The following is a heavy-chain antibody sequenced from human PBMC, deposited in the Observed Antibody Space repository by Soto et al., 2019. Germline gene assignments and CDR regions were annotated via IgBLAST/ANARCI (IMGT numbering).Heavy chain of an antibody. CDR2: IYSSGST. Sequence: PSETLSLTCTVSGSSLDTYYWTWIRQPPGKGLEWIGYIYSSGSTNYNPSLKSRVTMAVDMSKNQFSLKLTSVTAADTAVYYCARARYNWNYWGQGALVTVSS. J-gene: IGHJ4*02. CDR1: GSSLDTYY. D-gene: IGHD1-20*01. V-gene: IGHV4-59*01. CDR3: ARARYNWNY.